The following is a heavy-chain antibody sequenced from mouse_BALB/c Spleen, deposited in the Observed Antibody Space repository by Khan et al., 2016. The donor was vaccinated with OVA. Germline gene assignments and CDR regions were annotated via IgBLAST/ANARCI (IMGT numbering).Heavy chain of an antibody. V-gene: IGHV14-3*02. Sequence: EVQLQQSGAELVKPGASVKLSCTASGFNIKDTYLHWVKQRPEQGLEWIGRIAPANGNTQYDQKFQGKATITSDTSSDTSYLQLNSLTAEDTAVYYGSRPSYDPRDFEVWGAGTTVTVSS. CDR2: IAPANGNT. D-gene: IGHD2-3*01. J-gene: IGHJ1*01. CDR1: GFNIKDTY. CDR3: SRPSYDPRDFEV.